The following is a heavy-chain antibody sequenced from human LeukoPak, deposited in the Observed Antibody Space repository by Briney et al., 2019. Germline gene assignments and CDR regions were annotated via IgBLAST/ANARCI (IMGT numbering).Heavy chain of an antibody. Sequence: SQTLSLTCAISGDSVSSNSAAWNWIRQSPSRGLEWLGRTYYRSKWYNDYAVSVKSRITINPDTSKNQFSLQLNSVTPEDTAVYYCAREGWYSSGWYPPYYFDYWGQGTTVTVSS. D-gene: IGHD6-19*01. J-gene: IGHJ4*03. CDR2: TYYRSKWYN. V-gene: IGHV6-1*01. CDR1: GDSVSSNSAA. CDR3: AREGWYSSGWYPPYYFDY.